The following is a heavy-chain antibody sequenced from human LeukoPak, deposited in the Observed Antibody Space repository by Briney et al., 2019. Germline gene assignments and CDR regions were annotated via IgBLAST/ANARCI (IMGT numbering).Heavy chain of an antibody. Sequence: SSETLSLTCTVSGGSISSSSYYWGWIRQPPGKGLEWIGSIYYSGSTYYNPSLKSRVTISVDTSKNQFSLKLSSVTAADTAVYYCARGTVPAAIETIFGVGTPDAFDIWGQGTMVTVSS. CDR2: IYYSGST. D-gene: IGHD2-2*01. CDR1: GGSISSSSYY. J-gene: IGHJ3*02. CDR3: ARGTVPAAIETIFGVGTPDAFDI. V-gene: IGHV4-39*01.